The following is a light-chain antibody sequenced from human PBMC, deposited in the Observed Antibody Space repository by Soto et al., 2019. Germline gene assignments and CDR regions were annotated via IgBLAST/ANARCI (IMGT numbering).Light chain of an antibody. V-gene: IGKV3-20*01. J-gene: IGKJ3*01. CDR1: QTLSINS. CDR3: QQYDGAPLT. Sequence: EIVLTQSPDTLSLSPGERATLFCRASQTLSINSLAWYQQKPGQAPRLLIYAASTRHTGIPDRFNGSGSVTDFALTINRLEPEDFAVYFWQQYDGAPLTFGPGTKVDVK. CDR2: AAS.